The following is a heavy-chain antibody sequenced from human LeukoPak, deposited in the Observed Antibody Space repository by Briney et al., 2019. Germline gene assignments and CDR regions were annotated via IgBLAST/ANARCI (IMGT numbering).Heavy chain of an antibody. CDR2: VYYSGKT. CDR1: GGSISNSGYY. V-gene: IGHV4-39*01. D-gene: IGHD4-23*01. Sequence: SVTLSLTCTVSGGSISNSGYYWGWIRQPPGKGLEWIGSVYYSGKTNYNPSLKNRVTISVDTSKNQISLRLSSVTAADTAIYYCARGNSDRFPPYMDYWGQGILVIVSS. J-gene: IGHJ4*02. CDR3: ARGNSDRFPPYMDY.